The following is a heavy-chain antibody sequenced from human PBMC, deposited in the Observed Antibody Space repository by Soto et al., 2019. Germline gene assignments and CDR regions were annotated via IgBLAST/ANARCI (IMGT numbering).Heavy chain of an antibody. J-gene: IGHJ4*02. Sequence: SETLSRTCTVSGGSMIAYYWNWLRQPPGKGLQWIGYTYYSGSTTYNPSLQSRVTISVDSSKNQFSLNLDTVTHADTAVYYCARVRGTAGKRYFDYWGPGTL. CDR2: TYYSGST. V-gene: IGHV4-59*01. CDR1: GGSMIAYY. D-gene: IGHD6-13*01. CDR3: ARVRGTAGKRYFDY.